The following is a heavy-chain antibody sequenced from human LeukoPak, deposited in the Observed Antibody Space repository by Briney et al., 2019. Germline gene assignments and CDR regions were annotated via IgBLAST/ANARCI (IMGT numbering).Heavy chain of an antibody. D-gene: IGHD5-12*01. V-gene: IGHV1-8*03. CDR3: ARGRRGYSGYGALWDY. J-gene: IGHJ4*02. Sequence: ASVKVSCKASGYTFTSYDINWVRQATGQGLEWMGWMNPNSGNTGYAQKFQGRVTITRNTSISTAYMELSSLRSEDTAVYYCARGRRGYSGYGALWDYWGQGTLVTVSS. CDR1: GYTFTSYD. CDR2: MNPNSGNT.